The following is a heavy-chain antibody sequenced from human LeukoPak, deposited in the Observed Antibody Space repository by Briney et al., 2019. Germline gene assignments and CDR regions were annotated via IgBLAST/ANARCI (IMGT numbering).Heavy chain of an antibody. V-gene: IGHV4-31*03. Sequence: SSETLSLTCTVSGGSIGRGGYYWSWIRQHPGKGLEWIGYIYYSGSTYYNPSLKSRVTISVDTSKNQFSLKLSSVTAADTAVYYCARDRSSGYLPDYWGQGTLVTVSS. D-gene: IGHD3-22*01. CDR3: ARDRSSGYLPDY. CDR2: IYYSGST. J-gene: IGHJ4*02. CDR1: GGSIGRGGYY.